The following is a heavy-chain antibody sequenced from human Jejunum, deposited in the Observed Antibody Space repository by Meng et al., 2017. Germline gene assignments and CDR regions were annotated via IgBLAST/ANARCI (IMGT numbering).Heavy chain of an antibody. Sequence: GSLRLSCTVSGGSISSSSYYWGWIRQPPGRGLEWIGSISYTGSTYYNPSLKSRVTISLDTSKNQFSLKLNSVTAADTAVYYCARDRGSSGWSDYWGQGTLVTVSS. CDR3: ARDRGSSGWSDY. CDR1: GGSISSSSYY. J-gene: IGHJ4*02. D-gene: IGHD6-19*01. CDR2: ISYTGST. V-gene: IGHV4-39*07.